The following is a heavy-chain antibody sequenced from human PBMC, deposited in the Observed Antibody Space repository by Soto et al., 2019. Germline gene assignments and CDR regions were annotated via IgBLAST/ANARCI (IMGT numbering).Heavy chain of an antibody. CDR1: GGSISSSSYY. CDR3: ARHLGGIAVYYYYYMDV. V-gene: IGHV4-39*01. D-gene: IGHD6-19*01. J-gene: IGHJ6*03. CDR2: IYYSGST. Sequence: SETLSLTCTVSGGSISSSSYYWGWIRQPPGKGLEWIGSIYYSGSTYYNPSLKSRVTISVDTSKNQFSLKLSSVTAADTAVYYFARHLGGIAVYYYYYMDVWGKGTTVTVSS.